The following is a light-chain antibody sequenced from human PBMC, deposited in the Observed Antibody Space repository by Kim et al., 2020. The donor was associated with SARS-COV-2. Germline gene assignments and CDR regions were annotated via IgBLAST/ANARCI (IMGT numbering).Light chain of an antibody. CDR3: MQSIQFPWT. J-gene: IGKJ1*01. Sequence: DTVMPPTPPSLSVTPGQPASISCKSGQSLLQSNGRTYLYWYLQKPGQVPQLLIYEVSNRFSGVADRFSGSGSGTDFTLKISRVEAEDVGIYYCMQSIQFPWTFGQGTKVDIK. CDR1: QSLLQSNGRTY. V-gene: IGKV2D-29*01. CDR2: EVS.